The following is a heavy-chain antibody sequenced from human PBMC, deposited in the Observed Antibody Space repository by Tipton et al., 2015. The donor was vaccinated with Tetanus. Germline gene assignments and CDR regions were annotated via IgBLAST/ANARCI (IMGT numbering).Heavy chain of an antibody. CDR2: ISATGGTR. Sequence: SLRLSCAASGFTFNNFFMTWVRQAPGKGLEWVSLISATGGTRHYTDSVKGRFTISRDNSKNTLFLQMNSLRAEDTAVYYCARDKRLSGELLGIGAFDIWGQGTMLTVSS. D-gene: IGHD3-10*01. V-gene: IGHV3-23*01. J-gene: IGHJ3*02. CDR3: ARDKRLSGELLGIGAFDI. CDR1: GFTFNNFF.